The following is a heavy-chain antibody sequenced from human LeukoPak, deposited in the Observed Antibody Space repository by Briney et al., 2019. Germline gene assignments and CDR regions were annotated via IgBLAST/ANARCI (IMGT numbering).Heavy chain of an antibody. Sequence: PSETLSLTCTVSGGSISSHYWSWIRQPPGKGLEWIGFIYYSGSTNYSPSLKRRVTISLDTSKNHFSPKLISVTAADTAVYYCARVKEDYDFWSGYLDYWGQGTLVTVSS. CDR2: IYYSGST. J-gene: IGHJ4*02. CDR3: ARVKEDYDFWSGYLDY. CDR1: GGSISSHY. D-gene: IGHD3-3*01. V-gene: IGHV4-59*11.